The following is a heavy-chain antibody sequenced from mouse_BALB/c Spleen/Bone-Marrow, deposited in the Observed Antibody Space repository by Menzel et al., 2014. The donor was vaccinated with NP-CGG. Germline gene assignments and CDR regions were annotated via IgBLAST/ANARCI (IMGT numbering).Heavy chain of an antibody. Sequence: EVKLVESGTVLARPGASVKMSCKASGYTFXSYWMHWVKQRPGQDLEWIGAIYPGNSDTSYNQKFKGKAKLTAVTSTSTAYMEPSSLTNEDSAVYYCTSDYDDYWGQGTTLTVSS. CDR3: TSDYDDY. CDR1: GYTFXSYW. V-gene: IGHV1-5*01. D-gene: IGHD2-4*01. CDR2: IYPGNSDT. J-gene: IGHJ2*01.